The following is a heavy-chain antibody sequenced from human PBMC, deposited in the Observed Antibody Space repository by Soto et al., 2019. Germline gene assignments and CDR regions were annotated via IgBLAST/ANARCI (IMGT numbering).Heavy chain of an antibody. CDR2: ISGSGGST. CDR1: GFTFSSYA. Sequence: GGSLRLSCAASGFTFSSYAMSWVRQAPGKGLEWVSAISGSGGSTYYADSVKGRFTISRDNSKNPLYLQMNSLRAEDTAVYYCGKERIVVFIPTRTDDWGQGTLVTVSS. J-gene: IGHJ4*02. CDR3: GKERIVVFIPTRTDD. D-gene: IGHD3-22*01. V-gene: IGHV3-23*01.